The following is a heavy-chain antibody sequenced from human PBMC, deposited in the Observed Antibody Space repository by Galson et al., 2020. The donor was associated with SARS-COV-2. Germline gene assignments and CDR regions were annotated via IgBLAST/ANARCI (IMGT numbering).Heavy chain of an antibody. CDR3: ARTRTYGSASYLKPRAMDV. CDR2: IKPDGSDI. D-gene: IGHD3-10*01. V-gene: IGHV3-7*01. Sequence: GGSLRLSCEVSGFGINNYWMSWVRQAPGKGLEWVANIKPDGSDIHYVDSVKGRFSISRDNAENSLYLQMSSLRSEDTAVYYCARTRTYGSASYLKPRAMDVWGQGTTVTVSS. CDR1: GFGINNYW. J-gene: IGHJ6*02.